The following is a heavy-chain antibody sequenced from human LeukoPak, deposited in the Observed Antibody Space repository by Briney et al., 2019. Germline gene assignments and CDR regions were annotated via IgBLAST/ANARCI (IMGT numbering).Heavy chain of an antibody. J-gene: IGHJ3*02. D-gene: IGHD3-9*01. CDR3: ARVQDDILTGSPLDAFDI. CDR2: IYYSGST. CDR1: GVSISSSSYY. V-gene: IGHV4-61*05. Sequence: PSETLSLTCTVSGVSISSSSYYWGWIRQPPGKGLEWIGYIYYSGSTNYNPSLKSRVTISVDTSKNQFSLKLSSVTAADTAVYYCARVQDDILTGSPLDAFDIWGQGTMVTVSS.